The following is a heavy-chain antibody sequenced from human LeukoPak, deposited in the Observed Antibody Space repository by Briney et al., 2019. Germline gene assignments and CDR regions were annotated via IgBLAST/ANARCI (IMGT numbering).Heavy chain of an antibody. J-gene: IGHJ4*02. V-gene: IGHV4-61*02. CDR3: AAQPSVVVAAPFDY. CDR2: IYTSGST. D-gene: IGHD2-15*01. CDR1: GGSISSGSYY. Sequence: SQTLSLTCTVSGGSISSGSYYWSWIRPPAGKGLEWIGRIYTSGSTNYNPSLKSRVTISVDTSKNQFSLKLSSVTAADTAVYYCAAQPSVVVAAPFDYWGQGTLVTVSS.